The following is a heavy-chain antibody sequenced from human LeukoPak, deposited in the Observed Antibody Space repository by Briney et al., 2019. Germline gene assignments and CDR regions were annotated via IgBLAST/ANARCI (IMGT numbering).Heavy chain of an antibody. J-gene: IGHJ4*02. CDR3: ARGGIGLELLAIDY. CDR2: INPNSGGT. D-gene: IGHD1-7*01. CDR1: GYTFTGYY. Sequence: EASVKVSCTASGYTFTGYYMHWVRQAPGQGLEWMGWINPNSGGTNYAQKFQGRVTMTRDTSISTAYMELSRLRSDDTAVYYCARGGIGLELLAIDYWGQGTLVTVSS. V-gene: IGHV1-2*02.